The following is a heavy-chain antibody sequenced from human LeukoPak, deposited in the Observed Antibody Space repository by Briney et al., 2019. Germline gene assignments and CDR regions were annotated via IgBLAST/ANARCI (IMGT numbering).Heavy chain of an antibody. CDR2: ISYDGSNK. V-gene: IGHV3-30-3*01. CDR3: ASLGTTF. J-gene: IGHJ3*01. D-gene: IGHD3-16*01. CDR1: GFTFSSYA. Sequence: GRSLRLSCAASGFTFSSYAMHWVRQAPGKGLEWVAVISYDGSNKYYADSVKGRFTISRDNSKNTLYLQMNSLRAEDTAVYYCASLGTTFWGQGTMVIVSS.